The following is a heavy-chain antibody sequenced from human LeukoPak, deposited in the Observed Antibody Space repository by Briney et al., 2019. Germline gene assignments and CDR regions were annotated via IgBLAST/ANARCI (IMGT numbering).Heavy chain of an antibody. CDR2: ISSSSSYI. CDR1: GFTFSSYS. D-gene: IGHD3-22*01. V-gene: IGHV3-21*01. Sequence: AGGSLRLSCAASGFTFSSYSMNWVRQAPGKGLEWVSSISSSSSYIYYADSVKGRFTISRDNAKNSLYLQMNSLSAEDTAVYYCARDQYYYDSSGYPDAFDIWGQGTMVTVSS. CDR3: ARDQYYYDSSGYPDAFDI. J-gene: IGHJ3*02.